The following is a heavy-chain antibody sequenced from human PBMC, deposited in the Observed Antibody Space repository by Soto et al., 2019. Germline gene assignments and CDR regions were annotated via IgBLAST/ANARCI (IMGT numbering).Heavy chain of an antibody. J-gene: IGHJ4*02. CDR2: IIPILGIA. V-gene: IGHV1-69*08. CDR1: GGTFSSYT. CDR3: AREEYYYGSGAFFDY. D-gene: IGHD3-10*01. Sequence: QVQLVQSGAEVKKPGSSVKVSCKASGGTFSSYTISWVRQAPGQGLEWMGRIIPILGIANYAQKFQGRVTITADKSTSTAYMELSSLSSEDTAVYYCAREEYYYGSGAFFDYLGQGTLVTVSS.